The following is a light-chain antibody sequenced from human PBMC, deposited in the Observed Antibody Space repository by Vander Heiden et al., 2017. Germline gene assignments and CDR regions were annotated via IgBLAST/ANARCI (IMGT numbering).Light chain of an antibody. J-gene: IGKJ2*01. CDR2: DAA. V-gene: IGKV3-11*01. Sequence: EIVLTHSPATLSLSPAYIPTLSCSASQSVSGYLAWYQQKSGQAPRLLIYDAANRATGIPARFSGSGSGTDFTLTISSLEPEDFAVYYCQQRSRWPPYTFGQGTKLEI. CDR3: QQRSRWPPYT. CDR1: QSVSGY.